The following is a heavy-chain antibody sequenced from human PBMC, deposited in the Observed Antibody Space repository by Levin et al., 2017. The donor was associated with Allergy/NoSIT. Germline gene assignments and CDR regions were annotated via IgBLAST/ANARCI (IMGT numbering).Heavy chain of an antibody. CDR2: IYYSGIT. V-gene: IGHV4-59*02. CDR1: GGSVDTSY. J-gene: IGHJ6*03. CDR3: ARGSSSASHYFMDV. Sequence: SQTLSLPCGVSGGSVDTSYWSWIRQSPGKGLEWIAYIYYSGITRYNPSLKSRVTISVDTSRNEVSLKLASVTAADTAVYFCARGSSSASHYFMDVWGKGTTATVSS.